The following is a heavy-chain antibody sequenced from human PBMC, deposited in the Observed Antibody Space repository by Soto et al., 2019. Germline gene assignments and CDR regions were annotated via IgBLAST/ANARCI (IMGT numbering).Heavy chain of an antibody. CDR1: GGSISSYY. CDR2: IYYSGST. D-gene: IGHD4-17*01. CDR3: ARGITVTTFLYYYYSMDV. J-gene: IGHJ6*03. V-gene: IGHV4-59*01. Sequence: QVQLQESGPGLVKPSETLSLTCTVSGGSISSYYWSWIRQPPGKGLEWIGYIYYSGSTNYNPSLKSRVTISVDTSKNQFSLRLSSVTAADTAVYYCARGITVTTFLYYYYSMDVWGKGTTVTVSS.